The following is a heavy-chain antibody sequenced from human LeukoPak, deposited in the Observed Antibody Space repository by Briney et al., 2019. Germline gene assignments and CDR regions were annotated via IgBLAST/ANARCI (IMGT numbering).Heavy chain of an antibody. Sequence: SVKVSCKASGGTFSSYAISWVRQAPGQGLEWMGGIIPIFGTANYAQKFQGRVTITADESTSTAYMELSSLRSEDTAVYYCARGRGLLWFGENWYFDLWGRGTLVTVSS. J-gene: IGHJ2*01. V-gene: IGHV1-69*13. CDR1: GGTFSSYA. CDR2: IIPIFGTA. CDR3: ARGRGLLWFGENWYFDL. D-gene: IGHD3-10*01.